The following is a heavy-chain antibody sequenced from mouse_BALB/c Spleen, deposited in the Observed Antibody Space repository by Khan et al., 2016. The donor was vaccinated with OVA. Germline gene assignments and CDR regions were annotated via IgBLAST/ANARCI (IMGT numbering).Heavy chain of an antibody. CDR3: VRDGAYYRNYGWFAY. J-gene: IGHJ3*01. V-gene: IGHV1-4*01. CDR2: INPSNGYT. CDR1: GYTFTSYS. D-gene: IGHD2-5*01. Sequence: QVRLQQSGAELARPGASVKMSCKASGYTFTSYSIHWIKLRPGQGLEWIGYINPSNGYTNYNQKFKDKATLTADKSSTTAYMQLRSTTSDDSAVFNYVRDGAYYRNYGWFAYWGQGTLVTVSA.